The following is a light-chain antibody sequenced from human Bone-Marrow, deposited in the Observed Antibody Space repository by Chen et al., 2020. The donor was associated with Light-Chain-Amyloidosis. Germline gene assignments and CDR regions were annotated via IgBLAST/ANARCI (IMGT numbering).Light chain of an antibody. CDR2: AAS. Sequence: ERVMTQSPATLSVSPGERVTLSCRASQSVSNNLAWYQQKPGQAPRLLIYAASTRATGIPARFSCSGSGTEFTLTINSLQSEDFAVYYCQQYNNWPRTFGQGTKVEIK. J-gene: IGKJ1*01. CDR1: QSVSNN. CDR3: QQYNNWPRT. V-gene: IGKV3-15*01.